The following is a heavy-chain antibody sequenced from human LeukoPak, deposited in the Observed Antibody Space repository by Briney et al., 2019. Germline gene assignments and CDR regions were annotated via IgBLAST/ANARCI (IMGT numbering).Heavy chain of an antibody. CDR3: ARGPLRNFYF. V-gene: IGHV3-30*04. Sequence: GGSLRLSCVASGFTFSTSNMHWVRQAPGKGLEWVSFISYDGSNKKEADSVKGRFTISRDNSKNTLNLQMNSLRAEDTAVYYCARGPLRNFYFGGQGSLVTVSS. CDR1: GFTFSTSN. CDR2: ISYDGSNK. J-gene: IGHJ4*02.